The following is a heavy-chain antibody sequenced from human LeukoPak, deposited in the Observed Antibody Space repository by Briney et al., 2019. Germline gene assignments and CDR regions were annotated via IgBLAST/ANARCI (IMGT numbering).Heavy chain of an antibody. CDR3: ARQTGSGLFILP. CDR1: GDSISSSSYY. CDR2: IYYRGTT. D-gene: IGHD3/OR15-3a*01. Sequence: PSETLSLTCTVSGDSISSSSYYWGWIRQPPGKGLEWLGTIYYRGTTYYNASLKSQVSISIDTSKNQFSLRLTSVTAADTAVYYCARQTGSGLFILPGGQGTLVTVSS. J-gene: IGHJ4*02. V-gene: IGHV4-39*01.